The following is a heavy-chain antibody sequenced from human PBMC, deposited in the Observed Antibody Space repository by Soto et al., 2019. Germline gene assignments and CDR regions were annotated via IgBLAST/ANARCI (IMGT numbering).Heavy chain of an antibody. CDR2: IDSSGTT. V-gene: IGHV4-4*09. Sequence: PSETLSLTCTVSRGTTIAYYWSWIRQPPGKELEWIGNIDSSGTTSYNPSLKSRVTISINTSKNQFSLELTSVTAADTAVYYCASLGAYYQSLDPWGPGTLVTVPS. CDR3: ASLGAYYQSLDP. D-gene: IGHD2-21*01. J-gene: IGHJ5*02. CDR1: RGTTIAYY.